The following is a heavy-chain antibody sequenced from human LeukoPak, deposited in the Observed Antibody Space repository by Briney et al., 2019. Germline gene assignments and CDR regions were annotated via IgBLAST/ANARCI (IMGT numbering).Heavy chain of an antibody. Sequence: SETLSLTCGVYGGSFSGYYWGWILQPPGNGLEWIGSIYYSGSTYYNPSLKSRVTISVDTSKNQFSLKLSSVTAADTAVYYCARGRGAFDIWGQGTMVTVSS. J-gene: IGHJ3*02. CDR1: GGSFSGYY. CDR3: ARGRGAFDI. V-gene: IGHV4-34*01. CDR2: IYYSGST.